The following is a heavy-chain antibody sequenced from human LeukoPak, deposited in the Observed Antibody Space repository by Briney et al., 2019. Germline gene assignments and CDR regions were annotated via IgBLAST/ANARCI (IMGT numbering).Heavy chain of an antibody. Sequence: SVKVSCKASGGTFSSYAISWVRQAPGQGLEWMGRIIPIFGTANYAQKFQGRVTITTDESTSTAYMELSGLRSEDTAVYYCAREFYNWKPLSGDDAFDIWGQGTMVTVSS. D-gene: IGHD1-20*01. J-gene: IGHJ3*02. CDR3: AREFYNWKPLSGDDAFDI. V-gene: IGHV1-69*05. CDR1: GGTFSSYA. CDR2: IIPIFGTA.